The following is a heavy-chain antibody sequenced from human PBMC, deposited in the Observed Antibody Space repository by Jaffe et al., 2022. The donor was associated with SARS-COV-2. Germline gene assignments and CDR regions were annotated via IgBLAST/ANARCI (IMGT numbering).Heavy chain of an antibody. V-gene: IGHV3-23*01. J-gene: IGHJ4*02. D-gene: IGHD3-22*01. CDR3: AKSDRDSFFRTNFDC. CDR1: GFTFSSYA. CDR2: SSGSGGST. Sequence: EVQLLESGGGLVQPGGSLRLSCAASGFTFSSYAMSWVRQAPGKGLEWVSGSSGSGGSTYYADSVKGRFTISRDTSKNTLYLQMNSLRAEDTAVYYCAKSDRDSFFRTNFDCWGQGTLVTVSS.